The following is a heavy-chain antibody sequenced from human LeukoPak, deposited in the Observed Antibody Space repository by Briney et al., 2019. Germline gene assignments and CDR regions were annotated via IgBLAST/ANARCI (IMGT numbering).Heavy chain of an antibody. CDR1: GFTFSSYA. CDR2: ISGSGGST. Sequence: RPGGPLRLSCAASGFTFSSYAMSWVRQAPGKELEWVSAISGSGGSTYYADSVKGRFTISRDNSKNTLYLQMNSLRAEDTAVYYCAKDRASGWYLYYFDYWGQGTLVTVSS. CDR3: AKDRASGWYLYYFDY. V-gene: IGHV3-23*01. D-gene: IGHD6-19*01. J-gene: IGHJ4*02.